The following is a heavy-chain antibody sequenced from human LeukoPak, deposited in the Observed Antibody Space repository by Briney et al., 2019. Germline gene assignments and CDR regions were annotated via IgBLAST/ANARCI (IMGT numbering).Heavy chain of an antibody. D-gene: IGHD3-10*01. J-gene: IGHJ3*01. V-gene: IGHV4-39*01. CDR3: ARCNYYGSGSYHEGFFRF. Sequence: PSETLSLTCRVSGGSISSSSYYWGWIRQPPGKGLEWIGNIYYSGSTYYYPSLKSRVTISVDTSKNQFSLKLSSVTAADTAVYYCARCNYYGSGSYHEGFFRFWGQGTMVTVSS. CDR1: GGSISSSSYY. CDR2: IYYSGST.